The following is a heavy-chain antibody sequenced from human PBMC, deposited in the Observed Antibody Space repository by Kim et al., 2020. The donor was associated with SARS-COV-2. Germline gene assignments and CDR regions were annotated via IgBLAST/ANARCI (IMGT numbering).Heavy chain of an antibody. Sequence: GGSLRLSCETSGFSFSSHGMHWVRQAPGKGLEWVAVISYHGRSTYYADSVRGRFIISRDNSRNTLSLEMSGLTPEDTAVYYCAKDRANYDILTGHDSWGQGTLVTVSA. CDR2: ISYHGRST. D-gene: IGHD3-9*01. CDR1: GFSFSSHG. J-gene: IGHJ5*01. V-gene: IGHV3-30*18. CDR3: AKDRANYDILTGHDS.